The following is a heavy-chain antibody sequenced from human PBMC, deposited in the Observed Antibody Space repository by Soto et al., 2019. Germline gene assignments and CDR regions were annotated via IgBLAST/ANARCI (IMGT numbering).Heavy chain of an antibody. Sequence: SVKVSCKVSGYTLTELSMHWVRHAPGKGLEWMGGFDPEDGETIYAQKFQGRVTMTEDTSTDTAYMELSSLRSEDTAVYYCATGGPGYCSSTSCLPSYGMDVWGQGTTVTVSS. CDR1: GYTLTELS. J-gene: IGHJ6*02. CDR2: FDPEDGET. D-gene: IGHD2-2*01. V-gene: IGHV1-24*01. CDR3: ATGGPGYCSSTSCLPSYGMDV.